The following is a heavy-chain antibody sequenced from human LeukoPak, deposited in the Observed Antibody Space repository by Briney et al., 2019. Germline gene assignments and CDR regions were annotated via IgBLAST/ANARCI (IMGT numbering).Heavy chain of an antibody. Sequence: GGSLRLSCAASEFTFSSHGMHWVRQAPGKGLEWVAVISYDGSNKYYADSVKGRFTISRDNSKNTLYLQMNSLRAEDTAVYYCAKDGQWLVRFDYWGQGTLVTVSS. V-gene: IGHV3-30*18. CDR1: EFTFSSHG. CDR2: ISYDGSNK. CDR3: AKDGQWLVRFDY. J-gene: IGHJ4*02. D-gene: IGHD6-19*01.